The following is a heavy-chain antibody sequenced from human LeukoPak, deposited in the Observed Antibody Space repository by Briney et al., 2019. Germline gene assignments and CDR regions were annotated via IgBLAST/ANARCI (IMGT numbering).Heavy chain of an antibody. D-gene: IGHD3-10*01. CDR1: GYTFTNYA. CDR2: INAGNGNT. V-gene: IGHV1-3*01. CDR3: ARDRGVTMVRGIIDSFDY. Sequence: AASVKVSSKASGYTFTNYAIHWVRQAPGQRLEWMGWINAGNGNTKYSQKFQGRVTITRDTSASTAYMKLSSLRSEDTAVYYCARDRGVTMVRGIIDSFDYWGQGTLVTVSS. J-gene: IGHJ4*02.